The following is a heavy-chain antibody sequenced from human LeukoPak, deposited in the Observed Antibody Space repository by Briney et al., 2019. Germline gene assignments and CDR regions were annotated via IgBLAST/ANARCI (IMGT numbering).Heavy chain of an antibody. Sequence: PSETLSLTCAVSGGSISSYYWSWIRQPPGKGLEWIGNIFYSGSTNYNPYLKSRVTISVDTSKNQFSLRLSSVSAADTAVYYCARGGWYPESFQHWGQGALVTVSS. D-gene: IGHD6-19*01. J-gene: IGHJ1*01. CDR1: GGSISSYY. CDR3: ARGGWYPESFQH. CDR2: IFYSGST. V-gene: IGHV4-59*01.